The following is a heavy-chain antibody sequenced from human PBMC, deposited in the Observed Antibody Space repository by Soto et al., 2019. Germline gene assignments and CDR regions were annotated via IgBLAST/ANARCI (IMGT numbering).Heavy chain of an antibody. CDR3: ARGRTVRNYADDSSDYFYFFDY. CDR1: GDSISTFY. Sequence: SETLSLTCTVSGDSISTFYWCWIRHSPGKELEWIGYVYYTGSTNYNPSLKSRVTISVDRSKNQFSLKLTSANAADTAVYYCARGRTVRNYADDSSDYFYFFDYWGQGTQVTVSS. V-gene: IGHV4-59*01. J-gene: IGHJ4*02. CDR2: VYYTGST. D-gene: IGHD3-22*01.